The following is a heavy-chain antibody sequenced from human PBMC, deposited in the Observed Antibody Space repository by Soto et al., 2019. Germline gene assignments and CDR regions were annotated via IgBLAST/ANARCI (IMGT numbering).Heavy chain of an antibody. V-gene: IGHV3-33*06. CDR3: AKDLGAREDYGYYFDY. D-gene: IGHD4-17*01. J-gene: IGHJ4*02. CDR1: GFTFSSYG. CDR2: IWYDGSNK. Sequence: GGSLRLSCAASGFTFSSYGMHWVRQAPGKGLEWVAVIWYDGSNKYYADSVKGRFTISRDNSKNTLYLQMNSLRAEDTAVYYCAKDLGAREDYGYYFDYWGQGTLVTVSS.